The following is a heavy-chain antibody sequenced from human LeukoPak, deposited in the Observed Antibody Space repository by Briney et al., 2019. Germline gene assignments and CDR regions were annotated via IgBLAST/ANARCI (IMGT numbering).Heavy chain of an antibody. CDR1: GFTFSNFW. J-gene: IGHJ3*02. CDR3: ASSYYGSGNRQGAFDI. D-gene: IGHD3-10*01. CDR2: IKQDESEK. V-gene: IGHV3-7*01. Sequence: GGSLRLSCVVSGFTFSNFWVSWVRQAPGKGLEWVANIKQDESEKYYVDSVKGRFTISRDNAKNSLFLQMNSLRVEDTAVYYCASSYYGSGNRQGAFDIWGQGTGVTVSS.